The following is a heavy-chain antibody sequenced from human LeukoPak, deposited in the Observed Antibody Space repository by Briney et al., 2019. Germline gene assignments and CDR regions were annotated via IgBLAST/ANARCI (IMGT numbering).Heavy chain of an antibody. J-gene: IGHJ5*02. CDR1: GFTFSSYA. Sequence: GGSLRLSCAASGFTFSSYAMSWVRQAPGKGLEWVSAISGSGGSTYYADSVKGRFTISRDNSKNTLYLQMNSLRAEDTAVYYCAKGLEILYDSRGSGRWFDPWGQGTLVTVSS. V-gene: IGHV3-23*01. D-gene: IGHD3-22*01. CDR3: AKGLEILYDSRGSGRWFDP. CDR2: ISGSGGST.